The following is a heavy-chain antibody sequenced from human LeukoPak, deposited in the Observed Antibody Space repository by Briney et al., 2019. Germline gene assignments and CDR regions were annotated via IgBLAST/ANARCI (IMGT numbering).Heavy chain of an antibody. CDR1: GFTFSSYS. J-gene: IGHJ5*02. CDR2: ISSSSSYI. V-gene: IGHV3-21*01. D-gene: IGHD6-6*01. Sequence: GGSLRLSCAASGFTFSSYSMNWVRQAPGKGLEWVSSISSSSSYIYYADSVKGRFTTSRDNAKNSLYLQMNSLRAEDTAVYYCAREAIEYSSSGWFDPWGQGTLVTVSS. CDR3: AREAIEYSSSGWFDP.